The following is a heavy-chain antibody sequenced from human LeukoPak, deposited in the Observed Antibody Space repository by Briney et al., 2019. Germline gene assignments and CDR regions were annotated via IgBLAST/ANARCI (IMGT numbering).Heavy chain of an antibody. D-gene: IGHD1-26*01. V-gene: IGHV3-7*01. CDR1: GFTFSSYW. CDR3: ARDLWELLRTYYYYYGMDV. CDR2: IKQDGSEK. J-gene: IGHJ6*02. Sequence: PGGSLRLSCAASGFTFSSYWMSWVRQAPGKGLEWVANIKQDGSEKYYVDSVKGRFTISRDNAKSSLYLQMNSLRAEDTAVYYCARDLWELLRTYYYYYGMDVWGQGTTVTVSS.